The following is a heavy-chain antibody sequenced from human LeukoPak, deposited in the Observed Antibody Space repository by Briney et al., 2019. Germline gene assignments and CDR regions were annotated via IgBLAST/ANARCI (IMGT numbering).Heavy chain of an antibody. Sequence: SETLSLTCTVSGGSISSYYWSWIRQPAGKGLEWIGRIYTSGSTNYNPSLKSRVTMSVDTSKNQFSLKLSSVTAADTAVYYCVRDRDTYYDFWSGYLRYYYYMDVWGKGTTVTVSS. J-gene: IGHJ6*03. D-gene: IGHD3-3*01. V-gene: IGHV4-4*07. CDR1: GGSISSYY. CDR3: VRDRDTYYDFWSGYLRYYYYMDV. CDR2: IYTSGST.